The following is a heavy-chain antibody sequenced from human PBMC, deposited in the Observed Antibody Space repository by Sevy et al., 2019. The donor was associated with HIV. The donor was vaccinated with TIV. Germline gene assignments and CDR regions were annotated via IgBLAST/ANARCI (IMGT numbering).Heavy chain of an antibody. Sequence: GGSLRLSCAASGFTFSYYTMNWVRQAPGKGLEWVSYISSGSSYISYTDSVKGRFTISRANAKNSLYLQMNSLRPEDTAMCFCARDRDYYGSGTFDAWGQGTTVTVSS. J-gene: IGHJ6*02. D-gene: IGHD3-10*01. CDR2: ISSGSSYI. CDR1: GFTFSYYT. CDR3: ARDRDYYGSGTFDA. V-gene: IGHV3-21*06.